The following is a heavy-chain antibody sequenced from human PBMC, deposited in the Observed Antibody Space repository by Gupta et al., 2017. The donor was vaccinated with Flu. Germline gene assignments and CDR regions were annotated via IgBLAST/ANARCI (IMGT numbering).Heavy chain of an antibody. CDR2: SRSKAYGGTT. CDR1: GFTFGDYA. V-gene: IGHV3-49*04. CDR3: TRLELVQIWATMQHCVEY. Sequence: EVQLVESGGGLVQPGRSLRLSCTASGFTFGDYAMSWVRQAPGKGLEWVGFSRSKAYGGTTEYAASVKGRFTISRDDSKSIAYLQMNSLKTEDTAVYYCTRLELVQIWATMQHCVEYWGQGTLVTVCS. D-gene: IGHD2-2*01. J-gene: IGHJ4*02.